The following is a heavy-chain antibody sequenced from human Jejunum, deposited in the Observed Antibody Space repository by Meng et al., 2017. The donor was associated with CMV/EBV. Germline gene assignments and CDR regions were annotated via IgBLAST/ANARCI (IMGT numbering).Heavy chain of an antibody. V-gene: IGHV4-34*01. CDR2: INHRGST. J-gene: IGHJ4*02. CDR3: AREIIFGGSYADC. Sequence: AGYGGSFSNYYWSWIRQPPGKGLEWIGEINHRGSTNYNPSLKSRVTISLDTSMNQFSLKLTSMTAADTSVYYCAREIIFGGSYADCWGQGTLVTVSS. CDR1: GGSFSNYY. D-gene: IGHD1-26*01.